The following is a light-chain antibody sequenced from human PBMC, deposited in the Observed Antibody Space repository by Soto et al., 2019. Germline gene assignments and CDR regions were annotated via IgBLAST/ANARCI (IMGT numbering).Light chain of an antibody. J-gene: IGKJ4*01. CDR2: AAS. V-gene: IGKV1-9*01. CDR3: QQLKSFPLS. Sequence: IQLTQSPSSLSASVGDRVTITCRASQGISSSLAWYQQQPGKAPKLLIYAASTLQSGVPSRFSGSGSGTDFTLTISSLQPEDFATYCCQQLKSFPLSFGGGTKVDIK. CDR1: QGISSS.